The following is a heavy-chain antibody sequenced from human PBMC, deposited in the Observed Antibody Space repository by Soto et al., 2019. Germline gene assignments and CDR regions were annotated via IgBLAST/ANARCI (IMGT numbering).Heavy chain of an antibody. CDR3: ARGNHRWLQLWYFDL. J-gene: IGHJ2*01. CDR2: IIPIFGTA. D-gene: IGHD5-12*01. CDR1: GGTFSSYT. V-gene: IGHV1-69*12. Sequence: QVQLVQSGAEVKKPGSSVTVSCKASGGTFSSYTISWVRQAPGQGLEWMGGIIPIFGTANYAQKVQGRVTITEDESTSTAYMELSSLRSEDTAVYYCARGNHRWLQLWYFDLWGRGTLVTVSS.